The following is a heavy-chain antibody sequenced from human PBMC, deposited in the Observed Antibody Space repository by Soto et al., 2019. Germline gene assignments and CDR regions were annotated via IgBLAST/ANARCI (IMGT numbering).Heavy chain of an antibody. J-gene: IGHJ4*02. Sequence: PGGSLRLSCAASGFTFSSYAMSWVRQDQGKGLEWVSAISGSGGSTYYADSVKGRFTISRDNSKNTLYLQMNSLRAEDTAVYYCAKGVSKDIVVVVAGDDYWGQGTLVTVYS. CDR3: AKGVSKDIVVVVAGDDY. V-gene: IGHV3-23*01. D-gene: IGHD2-15*01. CDR2: ISGSGGST. CDR1: GFTFSSYA.